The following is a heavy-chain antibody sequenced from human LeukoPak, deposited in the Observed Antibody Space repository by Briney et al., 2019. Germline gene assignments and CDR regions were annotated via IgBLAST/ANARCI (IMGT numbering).Heavy chain of an antibody. D-gene: IGHD3-10*01. CDR2: ISSSSSTI. Sequence: PGGSLRLSCAASEFTFSRYSMNWVRQAPGKGLEWLSYISSSSSTIYYADSVKGRFTISRDNAKNSLYLQMNSLRAEDTAVYYCARGGGSMVRGVIGAPFDYWGQGTLVTVSS. CDR1: EFTFSRYS. J-gene: IGHJ4*02. V-gene: IGHV3-48*04. CDR3: ARGGGSMVRGVIGAPFDY.